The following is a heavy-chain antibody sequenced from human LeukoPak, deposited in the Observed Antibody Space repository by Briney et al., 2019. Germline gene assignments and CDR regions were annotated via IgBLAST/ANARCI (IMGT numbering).Heavy chain of an antibody. CDR2: IKSKTDGGTT. J-gene: IGHJ6*02. D-gene: IGHD5-12*01. Sequence: GGSLRLSCAASGFTFSNAWMSRGRQAPGKGLEWVGRIKSKTDGGTTDYAAPVKGRFTISRDDSKNTLYLQMNSLKTEDTAVYYCTTALVAAITSYYYYGMDVWGQGTTVTVSS. CDR3: TTALVAAITSYYYYGMDV. CDR1: GFTFSNAW. V-gene: IGHV3-15*01.